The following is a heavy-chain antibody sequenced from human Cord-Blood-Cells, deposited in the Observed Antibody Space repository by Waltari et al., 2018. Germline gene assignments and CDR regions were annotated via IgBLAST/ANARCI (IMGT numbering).Heavy chain of an antibody. V-gene: IGHV3-21*01. Sequence: EVQLVESGGGLVKPGGSLRLSCAASGFTFSSYSMNWVRQAPGKGLEWVSSISSCSSYIYYADSVKGRFTISRDNAKNSLYLQMNSLRAEDTAVYYCARDRYCSSTSCYDYWGQGTLVTVSS. CDR3: ARDRYCSSTSCYDY. D-gene: IGHD2-2*01. J-gene: IGHJ4*02. CDR1: GFTFSSYS. CDR2: ISSCSSYI.